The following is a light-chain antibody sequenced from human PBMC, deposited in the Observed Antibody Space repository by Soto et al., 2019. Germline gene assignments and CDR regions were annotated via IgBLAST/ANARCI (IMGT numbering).Light chain of an antibody. CDR2: DVS. CDR3: SSYSGSSFVL. V-gene: IGLV2-14*01. CDR1: TSDVGGYNY. J-gene: IGLJ2*01. Sequence: QSALTQPASVSGSPGQSITISCTGTTSDVGGYNYVSWYQQHPGKAPKLMIYDVSNWPSGIPSRFSGSKSGNTASLTISGLQPEDEADYYCSSYSGSSFVLFGGGTSSPS.